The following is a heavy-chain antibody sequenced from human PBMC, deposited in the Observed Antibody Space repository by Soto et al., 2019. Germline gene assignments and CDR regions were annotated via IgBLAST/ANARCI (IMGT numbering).Heavy chain of an antibody. D-gene: IGHD3-16*02. CDR3: ARDLPPHLPLHLGELSDDAFDI. CDR2: INPSGGST. V-gene: IGHV1-46*03. CDR1: GYTFTSYY. J-gene: IGHJ3*02. Sequence: GASVKVSCKASGYTFTSYYMHWVRQAPGQGLEWMGIINPSGGSTSYAQKFQGRVTMTRDTSTSTVYMELSSLRSEDTAVYYCARDLPPHLPLHLGELSDDAFDIWGQGTMVTVSS.